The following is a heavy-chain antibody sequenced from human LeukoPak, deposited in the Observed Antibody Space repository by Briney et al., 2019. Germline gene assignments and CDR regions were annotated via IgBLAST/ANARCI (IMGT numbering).Heavy chain of an antibody. D-gene: IGHD3-16*01. CDR2: ITRDGGHT. CDR1: GFSFNDYT. V-gene: IGHV3-43*01. J-gene: IGHJ4*02. Sequence: GGPLRLSCAASGFSFNDYTLHWVRHAPGKGLELVSLITRDGGHTYYADSVKGRFTISRDISKKSFYLQMNSLSTDDTALYYCATERSRYFDHWGQGTLVTVSS. CDR3: ATERSRYFDH.